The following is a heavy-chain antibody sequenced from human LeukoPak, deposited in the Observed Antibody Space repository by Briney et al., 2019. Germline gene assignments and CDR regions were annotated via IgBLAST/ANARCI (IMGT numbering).Heavy chain of an antibody. J-gene: IGHJ5*02. CDR1: GGSISGYY. D-gene: IGHD6-19*01. CDR3: ARLGYSSDWYKIDQ. Sequence: PSETLSLTCTVSGGSISGYYWSWIRQPPGKGLEWIGYIFSSGSTNYNPSLESRLTISGDTSKNQFSLRLSSVTAADTAVYYCARLGYSSDWYKIDQWGQGTLVTVSS. CDR2: IFSSGST. V-gene: IGHV4-59*08.